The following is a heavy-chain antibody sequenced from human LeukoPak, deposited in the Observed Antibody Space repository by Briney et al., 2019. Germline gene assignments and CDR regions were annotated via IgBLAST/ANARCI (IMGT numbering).Heavy chain of an antibody. CDR1: GFTFDMST. CDR3: ATGGAPGGRFEN. CDR2: MKEDGTEI. D-gene: IGHD3-16*01. Sequence: GGSLRLSCVVSGFTFDMSTMTWVRQAPGKGPEWVAKMKEDGTEIFYAGSVAGRFTISRDSSKNSLYLRMNSLRVEDTAVYYCATGGAPGGRFENWGQGTLVTVSS. J-gene: IGHJ4*02. V-gene: IGHV3-7*01.